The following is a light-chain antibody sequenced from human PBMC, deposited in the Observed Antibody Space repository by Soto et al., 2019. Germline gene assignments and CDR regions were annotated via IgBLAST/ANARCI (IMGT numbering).Light chain of an antibody. Sequence: QSVLTQPPSASGTPGQRVTISCSGSSSNIGSNTVNWYQQLPGTAPKLLIYSNNQRHSGVPDRFSGSKSGTSASLAISGLQSEDEADYYCAAWDDSLNGWVFGGGTKLPS. V-gene: IGLV1-44*01. CDR1: SSNIGSNT. J-gene: IGLJ3*02. CDR3: AAWDDSLNGWV. CDR2: SNN.